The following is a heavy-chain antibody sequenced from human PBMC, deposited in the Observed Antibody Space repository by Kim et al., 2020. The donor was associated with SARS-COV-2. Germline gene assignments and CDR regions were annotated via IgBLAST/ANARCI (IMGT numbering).Heavy chain of an antibody. CDR2: IYYSGST. Sequence: SETLSLTCTVSGGSISSYYWSWIRQPPGKGLEWIGYIYYSGSTNYNPSLKSRVTISVDTSKNQFSLKLSSVTAADTAVYYCARASGPQGPSYGPASDAFDIWGQGTMVTVSS. CDR3: ARASGPQGPSYGPASDAFDI. D-gene: IGHD5-18*01. CDR1: GGSISSYY. J-gene: IGHJ3*02. V-gene: IGHV4-59*01.